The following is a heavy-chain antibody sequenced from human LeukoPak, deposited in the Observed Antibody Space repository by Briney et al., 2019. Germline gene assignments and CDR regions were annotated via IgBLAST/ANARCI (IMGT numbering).Heavy chain of an antibody. V-gene: IGHV3-21*04. CDR1: GFTFSSYS. CDR3: ATGSQIREADY. D-gene: IGHD3-10*01. J-gene: IGHJ4*02. Sequence: GGSLRLSCAASGFTFSSYSMNWVRQAPGKGLEWVSSISSSSSYIYYADSVKGRFTISRDNAKQSLSLQMNSLRGEDTAVYFCATGSQIREADYWGQGTLVTVSS. CDR2: ISSSSSYI.